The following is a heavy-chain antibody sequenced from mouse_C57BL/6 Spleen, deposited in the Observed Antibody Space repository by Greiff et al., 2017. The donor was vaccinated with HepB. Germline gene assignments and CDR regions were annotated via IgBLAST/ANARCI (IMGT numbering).Heavy chain of an antibody. J-gene: IGHJ4*01. CDR3: ARSPIGTVNAMDY. D-gene: IGHD1-1*01. V-gene: IGHV1-82*01. Sequence: QVQLQQSGPELVKPGASVKISCKASGYAFSSSWMNWVKQRPGKGLEWIGRIYPGDGDTNYNGKFKGKATLTADKSSSTAYMKLSSLTSEDSAVYFCARSPIGTVNAMDYWGQGTSVTVSS. CDR1: GYAFSSSW. CDR2: IYPGDGDT.